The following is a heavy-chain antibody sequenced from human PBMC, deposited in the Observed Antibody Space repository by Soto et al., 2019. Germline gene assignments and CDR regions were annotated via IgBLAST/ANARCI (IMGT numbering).Heavy chain of an antibody. J-gene: IGHJ6*04. V-gene: IGHV3-30*18. CDR3: AKTLGYCSSSSCSRDYYYYYGMDI. D-gene: IGHD2-15*01. CDR1: GFTFSSYG. Sequence: QVQLVESGGGVVQPGRSLRLSCAASGFTFSSYGIHWVRQAPGKGLEWVALISYDGGNKYYADSVKGRFSIFRDNPKNTLYLQMNNLRPEDTAVYHCAKTLGYCSSSSCSRDYYYYYGMDIWGKGTTVTVSS. CDR2: ISYDGGNK.